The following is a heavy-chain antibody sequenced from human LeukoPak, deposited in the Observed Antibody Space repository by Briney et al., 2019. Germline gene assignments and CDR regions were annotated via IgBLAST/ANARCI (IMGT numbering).Heavy chain of an antibody. D-gene: IGHD6-13*01. CDR2: INQDGSDT. Sequence: GGSLRLSCAASGFTFRSHWMSWVRQAPGKGLEWVANINQDGSDTYYADSVKGRFTISRDKAWNSLYLQMNSLRAEETAMYYCARDHVAPGIYFDYWGQGTLITVSS. CDR1: GFTFRSHW. J-gene: IGHJ4*02. V-gene: IGHV3-7*01. CDR3: ARDHVAPGIYFDY.